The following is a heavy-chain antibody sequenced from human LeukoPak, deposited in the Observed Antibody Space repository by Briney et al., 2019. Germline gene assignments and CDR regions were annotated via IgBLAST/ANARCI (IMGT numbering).Heavy chain of an antibody. V-gene: IGHV1-69*13. CDR1: GGTFSSYA. D-gene: IGHD3-22*01. CDR2: IIPIFGTA. Sequence: ASVKVSCKASGGTFSSYAISWVRQAPGQGLEWMGGIIPIFGTANYAQKFQGRVTITADESTGTAYMELSSLRSEDTAVYYCARGPAIRYYYDSSGYRFDYWGQGTLVTVSS. J-gene: IGHJ4*02. CDR3: ARGPAIRYYYDSSGYRFDY.